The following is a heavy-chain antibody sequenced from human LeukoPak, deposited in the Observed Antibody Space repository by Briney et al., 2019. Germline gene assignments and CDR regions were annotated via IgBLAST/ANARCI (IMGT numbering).Heavy chain of an antibody. CDR2: IGWNSGSI. CDR1: GFTFDDYA. V-gene: IGHV3-9*01. J-gene: IGHJ4*02. CDR3: AKDMGATKRAYFDY. Sequence: GRSLRLSCAASGFTFDDYAMHWVRQAPGKSLEWVSGIGWNSGSIGYADSVKGRFTISRDNAKNSLYLQMNSLRAEDTALYYCAKDMGATKRAYFDYWGQGTLVTVSS. D-gene: IGHD1-26*01.